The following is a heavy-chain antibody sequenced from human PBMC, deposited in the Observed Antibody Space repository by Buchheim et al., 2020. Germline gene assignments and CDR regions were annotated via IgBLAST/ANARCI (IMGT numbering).Heavy chain of an antibody. J-gene: IGHJ4*02. CDR1: GYTFTGYY. D-gene: IGHD6-13*01. CDR3: ARGRQLNLAAAGEPPDY. CDR2: INPNSGGT. V-gene: IGHV1-2*04. Sequence: QVQLVQSGAEVKKPGASVKVSCKASGYTFTGYYMHWVRQAPGQGLEWMGWINPNSGGTNYAQKFQGWVTMTRDTSISTAYMELNRLKSDDTAVYYCARGRQLNLAAAGEPPDYWGQGTL.